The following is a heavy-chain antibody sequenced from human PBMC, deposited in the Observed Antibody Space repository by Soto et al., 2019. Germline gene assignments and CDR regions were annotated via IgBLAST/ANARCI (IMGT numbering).Heavy chain of an antibody. J-gene: IGHJ4*02. CDR1: GFSLSNYG. CDR2: ISYHGRDE. Sequence: VQLLESGGGVVQPGRSLRLSCAASGFSLSNYGMHWVRQAPGKGLEWVAVISYHGRDEYYADSVKGRFTISRDTSKNTLYLQMNTLRPEDTAVYYCVKDHLMNTVTTGGYWGQGTLVTVSS. D-gene: IGHD4-17*01. V-gene: IGHV3-30*18. CDR3: VKDHLMNTVTTGGY.